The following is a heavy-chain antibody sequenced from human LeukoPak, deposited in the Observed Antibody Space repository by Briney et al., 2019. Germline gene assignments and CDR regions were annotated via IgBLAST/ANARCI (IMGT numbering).Heavy chain of an antibody. CDR3: ARGSSYGASGYPYFDH. CDR2: IDHRGAT. CDR1: GGSLNGYY. J-gene: IGHJ4*02. Sequence: SETLSLTCAVYGGSLNGYYWSWIRQSPGKGLEWLGEIDHRGATKYNASLESRVTISLDTPFNQFSLELTSVTGADTAIYYCARGSSYGASGYPYFDHWGQGTLVPVS. V-gene: IGHV4-34*01. D-gene: IGHD3-22*01.